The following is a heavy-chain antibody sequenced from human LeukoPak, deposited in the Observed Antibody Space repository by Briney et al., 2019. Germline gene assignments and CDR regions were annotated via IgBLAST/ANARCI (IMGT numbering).Heavy chain of an antibody. CDR3: ARDLSDSYGMDV. CDR2: ISSSSSYI. Sequence: GGSLRLSCAASGFTFSSYRMNWVRQAPGKGLEWVSSISSSSSYIYYADSVRGRFTISRDNAKNSLYPQMNSLRAEDTAVYYCARDLSDSYGMDVWGQGTTVTVS. D-gene: IGHD6-25*01. CDR1: GFTFSSYR. J-gene: IGHJ6*02. V-gene: IGHV3-21*01.